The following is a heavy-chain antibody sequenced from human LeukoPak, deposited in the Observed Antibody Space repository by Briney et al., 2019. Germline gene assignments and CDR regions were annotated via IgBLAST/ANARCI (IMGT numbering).Heavy chain of an antibody. D-gene: IGHD4-17*01. CDR3: ARAAGPGGDHVQVDY. V-gene: IGHV3-74*01. CDR1: GFTFSAYW. CDR2: VDSGGSST. Sequence: GGSLRLSCAASGFTFSAYWMHWVRQAPGKGLVWVSRVDSGGSSTSYADSVKGRFTISRDNAKNTLYLQMNSLRAEDTAVYYCARAAGPGGDHVQVDYWGQGTLVTVFS. J-gene: IGHJ4*02.